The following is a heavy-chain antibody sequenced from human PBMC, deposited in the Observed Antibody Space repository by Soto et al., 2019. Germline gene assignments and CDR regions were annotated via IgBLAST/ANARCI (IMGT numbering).Heavy chain of an antibody. CDR3: ARDLKYSSSWYNYYYYGMDV. D-gene: IGHD6-13*01. J-gene: IGHJ6*02. CDR1: GYTFTGYY. CDR2: INPNSGGT. Sequence: GASVKVSCKASGYTFTGYYMHWVRQAPGQGLEWMGWINPNSGGTNYAQKFQGWVTMTRDTSISTAYMELSRLRSDDTAVYYCARDLKYSSSWYNYYYYGMDVWG. V-gene: IGHV1-2*04.